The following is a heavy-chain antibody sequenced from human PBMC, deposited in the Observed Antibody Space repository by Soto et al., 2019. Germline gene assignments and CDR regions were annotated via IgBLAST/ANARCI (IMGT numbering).Heavy chain of an antibody. CDR2: ISSSSSYI. J-gene: IGHJ6*02. CDR3: ASQRVGAPKALIYYYYGMDV. V-gene: IGHV3-21*01. CDR1: GFTFSSYS. Sequence: EVQLVESGGGLVKPGGSLRLSCAASGFTFSSYSMNWVRQAPGKGLEWVSSISSSSSYIYYADSVKGRFTISRDNAKNSLYLQMNSLRAEDTAVYYCASQRVGAPKALIYYYYGMDVWGQGTTVTVSS. D-gene: IGHD1-26*01.